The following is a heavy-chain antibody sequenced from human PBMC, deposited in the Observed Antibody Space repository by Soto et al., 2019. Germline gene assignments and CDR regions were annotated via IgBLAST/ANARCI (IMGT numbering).Heavy chain of an antibody. CDR3: AKVARPDDVLSGYYRVYYFHYMDV. V-gene: IGHV3-23*01. J-gene: IGHJ6*03. Sequence: QLLESGGDLVQPGGSLRLSCTASGFRFSSYVMRWIRQAPGKGLEWVAAISGNGASTYYADSVKGRFTFSRDNSKNTVVLQMNHLRDEDTAVYYCAKVARPDDVLSGYYRVYYFHYMDVWGEGTTVTVS. CDR2: ISGNGAST. D-gene: IGHD3-3*01. CDR1: GFRFSSYV.